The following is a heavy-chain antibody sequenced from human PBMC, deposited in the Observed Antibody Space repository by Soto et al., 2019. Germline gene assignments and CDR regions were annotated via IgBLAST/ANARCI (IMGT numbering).Heavy chain of an antibody. CDR2: IYTGGST. CDR1: GFTVSSDY. CDR3: ARAYGGNPALFDP. D-gene: IGHD4-17*01. V-gene: IGHV3-53*01. J-gene: IGHJ5*02. Sequence: EVQLVESGGGLIQPGGSLRLSCAASGFTVSSDYMSWVRQAPGKGLEWVSVIYTGGSTYYADSVKGRFTFSRDNSKNTLYLQRSSLRAEDTAVYYCARAYGGNPALFDPWGQGTLVTVSS.